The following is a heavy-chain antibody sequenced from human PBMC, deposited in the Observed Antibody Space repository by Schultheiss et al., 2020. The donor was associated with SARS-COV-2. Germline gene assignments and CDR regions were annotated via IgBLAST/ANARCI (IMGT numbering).Heavy chain of an antibody. Sequence: ASVKVSCKASGYTFISYDINWVRQATGQGLEWMGWMNPNSGDTDYAQKFQGRVTMTRNTSISTAYMELSSLRSEDTAVYYCASLQWLGNYYYYMDVWGKGTTVTVSS. CDR2: MNPNSGDT. CDR1: GYTFISYD. D-gene: IGHD6-19*01. CDR3: ASLQWLGNYYYYMDV. J-gene: IGHJ6*03. V-gene: IGHV1-8*01.